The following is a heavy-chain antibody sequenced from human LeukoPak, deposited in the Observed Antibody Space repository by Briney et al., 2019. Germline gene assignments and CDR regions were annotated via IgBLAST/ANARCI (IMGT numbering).Heavy chain of an antibody. CDR3: ARGGIAGRPVYYYYMDV. CDR1: GFTFSNYT. Sequence: GGSLRLSCAASGFTFSNYTIHWVRQAPREGLEWVSSISAVSTYIYYADSVKGRFTISRDNVEKSAYLELSGLTAHDTAIYYCARGGIAGRPVYYYYMDVWGKGTTVTVS. CDR2: ISAVSTYI. J-gene: IGHJ6*03. V-gene: IGHV3-21*01. D-gene: IGHD6-6*01.